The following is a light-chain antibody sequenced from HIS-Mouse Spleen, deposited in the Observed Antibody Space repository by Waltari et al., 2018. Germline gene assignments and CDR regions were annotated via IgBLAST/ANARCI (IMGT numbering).Light chain of an antibody. CDR2: EGS. V-gene: IGLV2-23*01. J-gene: IGLJ3*02. CDR1: SSAVGSYNL. Sequence: QSALTQPASVSGSPGQSITISCTGTSSAVGSYNLVPWYPQHPGKAPKLMIYEGSKRPSGVSNRFSGSKSGNTASLTISGLQAEDEADYYCCSYAGSSTLVFGGGTKLTVL. CDR3: CSYAGSSTLV.